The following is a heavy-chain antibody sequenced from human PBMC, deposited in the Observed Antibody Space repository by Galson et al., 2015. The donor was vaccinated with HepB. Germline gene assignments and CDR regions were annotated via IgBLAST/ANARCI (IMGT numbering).Heavy chain of an antibody. CDR1: GFTFSSDA. D-gene: IGHD2/OR15-2a*01. CDR3: ANDVTGAAL. Sequence: SLRLSCAASGFTFSSDAMHWVRQAPGKGLEWVAVISKDGSNKYYVDSVKGRFTISRDNSKNTLYLQMNSLRAEDTAVYYCANDVTGAALWGQGTMVTVSS. J-gene: IGHJ3*01. V-gene: IGHV3-30*18. CDR2: ISKDGSNK.